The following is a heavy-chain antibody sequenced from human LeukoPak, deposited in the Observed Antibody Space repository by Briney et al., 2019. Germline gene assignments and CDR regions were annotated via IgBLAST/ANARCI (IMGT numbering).Heavy chain of an antibody. D-gene: IGHD3-16*01. V-gene: IGHV3-30*02. CDR2: IRYDGSNK. Sequence: GGSLRLSCVASGFTFSRYGMHWVRQAPGKGLEWVAFIRYDGSNKYYADSVKGRFTISRDNSKNTLYLQMNSLRAEDTAVYYCAKDAGRLAFSYYFDYWGQGTLVTVSS. CDR3: AKDAGRLAFSYYFDY. J-gene: IGHJ4*02. CDR1: GFTFSRYG.